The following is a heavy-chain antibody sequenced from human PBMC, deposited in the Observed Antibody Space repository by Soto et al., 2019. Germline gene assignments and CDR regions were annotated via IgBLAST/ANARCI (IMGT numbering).Heavy chain of an antibody. D-gene: IGHD6-13*01. CDR3: ARAWTATAGWANWFDR. CDR1: GGSISAEGYY. V-gene: IGHV4-31*03. CDR2: IHYSGST. J-gene: IGHJ5*02. Sequence: QVQLQESGPGLVEPSQTLSLTCTVSGGSISAEGYYWSWIRQYSGRGLEWIGYIHYSGSTYYNPSLKSRVIISVATSKTQFFLNLSSVTAADTAVYYCARAWTATAGWANWFDRWGQGTLVTVSS.